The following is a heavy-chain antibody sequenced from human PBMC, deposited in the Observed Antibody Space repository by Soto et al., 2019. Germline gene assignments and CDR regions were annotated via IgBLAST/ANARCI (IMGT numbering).Heavy chain of an antibody. D-gene: IGHD3-22*01. V-gene: IGHV4-59*01. CDR3: ARGRSVISGYYGY. Sequence: KPSEALSLTCTVSGGSISSYYWSWIRQPPGKGLEWIGYIYYSGSTNYNPSLKSRVTISVDTSKNQFSLKLSSVTAADTAVYYCARGRSVISGYYGYWGQGTLVTVSS. CDR2: IYYSGST. J-gene: IGHJ4*02. CDR1: GGSISSYY.